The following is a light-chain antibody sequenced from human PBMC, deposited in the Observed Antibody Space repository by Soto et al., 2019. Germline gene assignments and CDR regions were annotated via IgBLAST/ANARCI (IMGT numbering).Light chain of an antibody. Sequence: DIQMTHSPSTLSGSVGDRVTITCRASQTISSWLAWYQQKPGKAPKLLIYKASTLESGVPSRFSGSGSETEFTLTISSLQPDDSATYYCQQYNTYVTFGGGTKVDI. J-gene: IGKJ4*01. CDR1: QTISSW. V-gene: IGKV1-5*03. CDR2: KAS. CDR3: QQYNTYVT.